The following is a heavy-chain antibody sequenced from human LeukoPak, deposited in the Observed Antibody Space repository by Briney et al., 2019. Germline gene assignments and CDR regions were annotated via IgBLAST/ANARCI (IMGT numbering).Heavy chain of an antibody. J-gene: IGHJ5*02. CDR2: IRYDGSNK. CDR1: GFTFSSYG. CDR3: AKEPSHSSGYSWYDP. V-gene: IGHV3-30*02. Sequence: AGSLTLSCAASGFTFSSYGMHWVRQAPGKGLERVAFIRYDGSNKYYADSGKGRFTISRDNSKNTLYLQMNSVRAEDTAVYYCAKEPSHSSGYSWYDPWGQGTLVTVS. D-gene: IGHD3-22*01.